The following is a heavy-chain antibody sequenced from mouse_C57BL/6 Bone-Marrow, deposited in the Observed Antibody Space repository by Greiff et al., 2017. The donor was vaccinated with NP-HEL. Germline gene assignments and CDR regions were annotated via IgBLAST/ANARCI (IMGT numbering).Heavy chain of an antibody. D-gene: IGHD2-3*01. CDR3: ARSDGYPAWFAY. CDR2: INPSSGYT. CDR1: GYTFPSYT. J-gene: IGHJ3*01. V-gene: IGHV1-4*01. Sequence: VQLQQSGAELARPGASVKMSCKASGYTFPSYTMHWVKQRPGQGLEWIGYINPSSGYTKSNQKFKDKATLTADKSSSTAYMQLSSLTSEDSAVYYCARSDGYPAWFAYWGQGTLVTVSA.